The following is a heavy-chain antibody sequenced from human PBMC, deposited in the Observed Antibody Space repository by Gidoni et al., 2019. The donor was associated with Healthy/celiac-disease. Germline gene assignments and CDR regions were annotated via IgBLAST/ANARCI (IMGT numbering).Heavy chain of an antibody. CDR3: ARDSGGQWLVPIYFDY. D-gene: IGHD6-19*01. V-gene: IGHV3-21*01. J-gene: IGHJ4*02. CDR1: GFTFSSSS. Sequence: EVQLVESGGGLVKPGGSLRLSCAASGFTFSSSSMNWVRQAPGKGLEWVSSISRSSSYIYYADSVKGRFTISRDNAKNSLYLQMNSLRAEDTAVYYCARDSGGQWLVPIYFDYWGQGTLVTVSS. CDR2: ISRSSSYI.